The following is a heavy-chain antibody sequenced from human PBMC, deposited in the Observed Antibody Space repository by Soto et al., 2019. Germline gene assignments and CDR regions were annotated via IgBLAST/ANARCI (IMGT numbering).Heavy chain of an antibody. CDR2: IYHSGST. CDR1: GGSISSGGYS. D-gene: IGHD4-17*01. J-gene: IGHJ4*02. Sequence: QLQLQESGSGLVKPSQTLSLTCAVSGGSISSGGYSWSWIRQPPGKGLEWIGYIYHSGSTYYNPFLKHRFTISVDRYKNQFSLKLSSVPAADTAVYYCASGPIGDYTDGFDYWGQGTLVSVSS. CDR3: ASGPIGDYTDGFDY. V-gene: IGHV4-30-2*01.